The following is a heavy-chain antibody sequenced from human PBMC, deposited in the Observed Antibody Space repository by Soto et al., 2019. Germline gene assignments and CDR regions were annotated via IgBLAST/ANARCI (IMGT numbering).Heavy chain of an antibody. CDR3: AREVPSRYFDL. J-gene: IGHJ2*01. CDR1: GASFSDSY. Sequence: QVRLQQWGAGLLKPSETLSLTCAVYGASFSDSYWNWIRQPPGKGREWIGEINHSGSTIYNTSLESRVTISLDTSRKQFTLKMRSATAADTAVYYCAREVPSRYFDLWGRGTPVTVSS. D-gene: IGHD1-1*01. V-gene: IGHV4-34*01. CDR2: INHSGST.